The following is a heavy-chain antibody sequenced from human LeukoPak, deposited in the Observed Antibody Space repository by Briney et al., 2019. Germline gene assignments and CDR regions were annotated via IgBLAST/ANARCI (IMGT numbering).Heavy chain of an antibody. CDR3: ARSGHCSGTSCYAEGIDY. CDR1: GYTFTRSG. V-gene: IGHV1-18*01. D-gene: IGHD2-2*01. CDR2: ISGYNGDT. J-gene: IGHJ4*02. Sequence: AASVKVSCKTSGYTFTRSGITWVRQAPGQGLEWMGWISGYNGDTAYAQMFQGRVTMTTDTSTSTASMELRSLRSDDTAVYYCARSGHCSGTSCYAEGIDYWGQGTLVTVSS.